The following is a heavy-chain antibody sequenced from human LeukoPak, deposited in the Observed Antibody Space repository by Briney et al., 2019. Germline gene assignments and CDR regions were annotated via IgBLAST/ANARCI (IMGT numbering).Heavy chain of an antibody. Sequence: PGGSLRLSCAXXGXXXXXXXXXXXXXAXXXXLXXVXXIKXKXDXXXTESAATXKXRFTISRDDSKNTMYMQMNSLKXEDTAVYYCTDLGDYGVGWGQGTLVTVSS. V-gene: IGHV3-15*01. D-gene: IGHD4-17*01. CDR3: TDLGDYGVG. J-gene: IGHJ4*02. CDR2: IKXKXDXXXT. CDR1: GXXXXXXX.